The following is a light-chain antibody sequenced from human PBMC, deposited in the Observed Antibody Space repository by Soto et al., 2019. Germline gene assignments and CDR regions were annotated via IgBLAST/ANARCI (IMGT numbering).Light chain of an antibody. CDR3: QQLNTYPLT. Sequence: IQMTQSPSTLSPSVGDRVTITCRASQSIDTWLAWYQQKSGKAPRLLIYKASILEGGVSPRFSGSGSGTEFTLTIGSLQPEDFATYYCQQLNTYPLTFGGGTKVDI. J-gene: IGKJ4*01. CDR1: QSIDTW. V-gene: IGKV1-5*03. CDR2: KAS.